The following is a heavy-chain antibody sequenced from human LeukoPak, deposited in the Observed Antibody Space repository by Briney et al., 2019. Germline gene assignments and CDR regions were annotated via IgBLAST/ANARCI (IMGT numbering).Heavy chain of an antibody. J-gene: IGHJ3*02. CDR2: IYYSGST. CDR3: ARLGITILGVATLGAFDI. Sequence: SETLSLTCTVSGGSISSSSYYWGWIRQPPGKGLERIGSIYYSGSTYYNPSLKSRVTISVDTSKNQFSLKLSSVTAADTAVYYCARLGITILGVATLGAFDIWGQGTMVTVSS. CDR1: GGSISSSSYY. V-gene: IGHV4-39*01. D-gene: IGHD3-3*01.